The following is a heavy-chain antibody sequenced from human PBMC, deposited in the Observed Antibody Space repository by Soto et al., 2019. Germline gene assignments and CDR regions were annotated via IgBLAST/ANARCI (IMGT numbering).Heavy chain of an antibody. J-gene: IGHJ4*02. Sequence: GGSLRLSCAASGFTFSSYAMHWVRQAPGKGLEWVAVISYDGSNKYYADSVKGRFTISRDNSKNTLYLQMNSLRAEDTAVYYCARDMYYDFWSGYPEYWGQGTLVTVSS. CDR2: ISYDGSNK. V-gene: IGHV3-30-3*01. CDR1: GFTFSSYA. CDR3: ARDMYYDFWSGYPEY. D-gene: IGHD3-3*01.